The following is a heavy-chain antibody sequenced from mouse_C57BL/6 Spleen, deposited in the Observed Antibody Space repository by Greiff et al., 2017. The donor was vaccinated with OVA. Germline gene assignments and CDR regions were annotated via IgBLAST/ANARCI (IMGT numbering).Heavy chain of an antibody. V-gene: IGHV1-39*01. CDR3: ATYYSNSYAMDY. D-gene: IGHD2-5*01. J-gene: IGHJ4*01. Sequence: VHVKQSGPELVKPGASVKISCKASGYSFTDYNMNWVKQSNGKSLEWIGVINPNYGTTSYNQKFKGKATLTVDQSSSTAYMQLNSLTSEDSAVYYCATYYSNSYAMDYWGQGTSVTVSS. CDR2: INPNYGTT. CDR1: GYSFTDYN.